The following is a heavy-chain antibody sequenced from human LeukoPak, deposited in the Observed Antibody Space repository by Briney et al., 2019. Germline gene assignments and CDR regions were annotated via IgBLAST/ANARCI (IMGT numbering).Heavy chain of an antibody. CDR3: AKHSLKTEYGSGRIWDY. D-gene: IGHD6-19*01. CDR1: GFTFSSYA. V-gene: IGHV3-23*01. CDR2: IGGSGGST. Sequence: GGSLRLSCAASGFTFSSYAMSWVRQAPGKGLEWVSRIGGSGGSTYYADSVKGRFTISRDNSKNTLYLQMNSLRAEDTAVYYCAKHSLKTEYGSGRIWDYWGQGTLVTVSS. J-gene: IGHJ4*02.